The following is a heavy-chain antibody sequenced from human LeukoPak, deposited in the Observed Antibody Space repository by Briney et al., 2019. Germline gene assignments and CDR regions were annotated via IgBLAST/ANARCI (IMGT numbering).Heavy chain of an antibody. V-gene: IGHV3-7*01. CDR1: GFTFSSYW. Sequence: GGSLRLSCAASGFTFSSYWMSWVRQAPGKGLEWVANIKQDGGEKYYVDSVKGRFTISRDNAKNSLYLQMNSLRAEDTAVYYCARADSSGWYVRNYYYYGMDVWGQGTTVTVSS. D-gene: IGHD6-19*01. J-gene: IGHJ6*02. CDR3: ARADSSGWYVRNYYYYGMDV. CDR2: IKQDGGEK.